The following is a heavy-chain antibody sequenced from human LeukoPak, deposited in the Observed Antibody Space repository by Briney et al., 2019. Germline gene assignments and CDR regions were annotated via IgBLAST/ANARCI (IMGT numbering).Heavy chain of an antibody. CDR1: GYTFTSYA. Sequence: GASVKVSCKASGYTFTSYAMHWVRQAPGQRLEWMGWINAGNGNTKYSQKFQGRVTITRDTSASTAYMELSSLRSENTAVYYCARVGYGSGSIDDYWGQGTLVTVSS. D-gene: IGHD3-10*01. V-gene: IGHV1-3*01. J-gene: IGHJ4*02. CDR3: ARVGYGSGSIDDY. CDR2: INAGNGNT.